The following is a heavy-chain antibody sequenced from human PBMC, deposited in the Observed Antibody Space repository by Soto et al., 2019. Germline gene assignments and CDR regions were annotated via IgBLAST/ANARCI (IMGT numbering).Heavy chain of an antibody. V-gene: IGHV4-39*01. J-gene: IGHJ4*02. CDR2: IHYRGST. D-gene: IGHD4-17*01. Sequence: ETLSLTCAVSGGSFSVDSYYWAWILQPPGKGLEWIATIHYRGSTYYATSLKSRVTISIDTSKNQFSLMLASVTATDTAFYYCARLATTVSTPNYWGQGTLVTVSS. CDR1: GGSFSVDSYY. CDR3: ARLATTVSTPNY.